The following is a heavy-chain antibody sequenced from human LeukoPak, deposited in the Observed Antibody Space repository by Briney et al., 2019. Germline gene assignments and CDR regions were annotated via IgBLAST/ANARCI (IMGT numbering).Heavy chain of an antibody. CDR3: ARTPPAGIAAAGTAY. D-gene: IGHD6-13*01. CDR2: ISAYNGNT. CDR1: VYTFTSYG. Sequence: ASVKVSCKASVYTFTSYGISWVRQAPGQGLEWMGWISAYNGNTNYAQKLQGRVTMTTDTSTSTAYMELRSLRSDDTAVYYCARTPPAGIAAAGTAYWGQGTLVTVSS. V-gene: IGHV1-18*01. J-gene: IGHJ4*02.